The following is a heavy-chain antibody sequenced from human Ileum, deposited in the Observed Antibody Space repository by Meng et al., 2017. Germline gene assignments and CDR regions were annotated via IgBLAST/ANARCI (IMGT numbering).Heavy chain of an antibody. Sequence: ASVKVSCKASGYNFLGYWVYWVRQAPGQGLEWIGLINPNGGDTNYAHRFLGRVTVTRDTSTTTVYMEMNSLTSDDTAVYYCTILEGGWDQGTLVTVSS. J-gene: IGHJ4*02. V-gene: IGHV1-2*06. D-gene: IGHD3-3*01. CDR1: GYNFLGYW. CDR3: TILEGG. CDR2: INPNGGDT.